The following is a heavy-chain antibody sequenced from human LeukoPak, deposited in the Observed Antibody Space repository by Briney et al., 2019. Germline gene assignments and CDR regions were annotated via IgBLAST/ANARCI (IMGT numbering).Heavy chain of an antibody. V-gene: IGHV3-23*01. Sequence: GGSLRLSCAASGFPFTSYAVSWVRQAPGKGLDWVSTTSGIGGTTYYADSVKGRFTVSRDNSKNTLFLQMNSLRAEDTSVYHCAKAGHYYGSGRGYFDYWGQGTLVTVSS. J-gene: IGHJ4*02. D-gene: IGHD3-10*01. CDR3: AKAGHYYGSGRGYFDY. CDR1: GFPFTSYA. CDR2: TSGIGGTT.